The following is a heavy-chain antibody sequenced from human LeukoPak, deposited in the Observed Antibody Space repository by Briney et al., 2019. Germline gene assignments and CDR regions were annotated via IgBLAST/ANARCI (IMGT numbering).Heavy chain of an antibody. J-gene: IGHJ4*02. V-gene: IGHV5-51*01. CDR2: IYPSDSDT. D-gene: IGHD1-26*01. CDR1: GYSFSSYW. Sequence: GESLKISCKGSGYSFSSYWIGWVRQMPGKGLEWMGIIYPSDSDTRYSPSFQDQVTISADKSISTAYLQWSSLKASDTAMFYCARGAYSYYFDSWGQGTLVTVSS. CDR3: ARGAYSYYFDS.